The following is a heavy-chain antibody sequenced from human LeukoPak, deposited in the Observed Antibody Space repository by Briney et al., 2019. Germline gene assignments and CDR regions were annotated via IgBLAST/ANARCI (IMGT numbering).Heavy chain of an antibody. D-gene: IGHD2-2*02. CDR3: ARDRTYCSSTSCYTYYYYGMDV. V-gene: IGHV1-69*13. CDR1: GGRFSSYA. Sequence: SVKVSCKASGGRFSSYAISGVRQAPGQGLDWMGGVIPIFGTANYAQKFQGRVTITADESTSTAYMELSSLRSEDTAVYYCARDRTYCSSTSCYTYYYYGMDVWGKGTTVTVSS. J-gene: IGHJ6*04. CDR2: VIPIFGTA.